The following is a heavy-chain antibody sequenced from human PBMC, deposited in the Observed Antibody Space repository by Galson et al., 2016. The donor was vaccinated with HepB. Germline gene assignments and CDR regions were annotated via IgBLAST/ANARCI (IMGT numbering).Heavy chain of an antibody. V-gene: IGHV1-58*01. CDR1: GFTFSGSA. J-gene: IGHJ4*02. CDR3: ATAKPGSDIRSVFDY. Sequence: SVKVSCKASGFTFSGSAVQWVRQVPGQRLEWIGWIVVGNNNTYYAPNFQERVTITRDMSATTAHMELRSLRSEDSAVYYCATAKPGSDIRSVFDYWGQGTLVTVSS. CDR2: IVVGNNNT. D-gene: IGHD2-2*02.